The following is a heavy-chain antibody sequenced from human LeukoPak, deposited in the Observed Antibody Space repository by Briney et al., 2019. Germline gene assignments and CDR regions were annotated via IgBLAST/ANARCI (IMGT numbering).Heavy chain of an antibody. D-gene: IGHD3-10*01. CDR1: GFSLSTSGVG. CDR3: AHRPRFITMVRGVMFNWFDP. Sequence: SGPTLVKPTQTLTLTCTFSGFSLSTSGVGVGWIRQPPGKALEWLALIYWDDDKRYSPSLKSRLTITKDTSKNQVVLTMTNMDPVDTATYYCAHRPRFITMVRGVMFNWFDPWGQGTLVTVSS. V-gene: IGHV2-5*02. J-gene: IGHJ5*02. CDR2: IYWDDDK.